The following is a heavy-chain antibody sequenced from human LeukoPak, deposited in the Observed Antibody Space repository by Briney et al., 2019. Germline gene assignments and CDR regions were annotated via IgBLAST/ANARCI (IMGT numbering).Heavy chain of an antibody. CDR3: ARDLYSSRWSLFQH. J-gene: IGHJ1*01. CDR1: GSTFTRYY. V-gene: IGHV1-2*02. Sequence: ASVKVSCTASGSTFTRYYMHWVRQAPGQGLEWMGWINPNSGGTNYAQKCQGRVTMTRDTSISTADMELSRLRSDDTAVYYCARDLYSSRWSLFQHWGQGTLVTVSS. CDR2: INPNSGGT. D-gene: IGHD6-13*01.